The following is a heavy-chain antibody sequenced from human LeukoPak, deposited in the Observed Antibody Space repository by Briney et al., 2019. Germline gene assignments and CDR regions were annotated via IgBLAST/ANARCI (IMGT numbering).Heavy chain of an antibody. V-gene: IGHV4-59*01. CDR1: GGSISTYY. D-gene: IGHD6-19*01. CDR2: IYYSGST. J-gene: IGHJ4*02. CDR3: ARRAAGTEFDY. Sequence: SETLPLTCTVSGGSISTYYWSWIRQPPGKGLEWIGYIYYSGSTNYNPSLKSRVTISVDTSKNQFSLKLSSVTAADTAVYYCARRAAGTEFDYWGQGTLVTVSS.